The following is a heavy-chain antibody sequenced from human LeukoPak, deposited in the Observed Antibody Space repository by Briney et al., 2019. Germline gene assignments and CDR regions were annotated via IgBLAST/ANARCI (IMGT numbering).Heavy chain of an antibody. CDR3: ARASGTDRNSDFYYMDV. V-gene: IGHV3-30-3*01. CDR2: ISYDGSNK. CDR1: GFTFSSYA. D-gene: IGHD1-1*01. J-gene: IGHJ6*03. Sequence: GSLRLSCAASGFTFSSYAMHWVRQAPGKGLEWVAVISYDGSNKYYADSVKGRFTISRDNSKNTLYLQMNSLRAEDTAVYSCARASGTDRNSDFYYMDVWGKGTTVTVSS.